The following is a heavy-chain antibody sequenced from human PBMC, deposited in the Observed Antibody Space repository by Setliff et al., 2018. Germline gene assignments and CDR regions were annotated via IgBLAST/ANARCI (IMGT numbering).Heavy chain of an antibody. CDR3: AKESGSGPEWSYYYYYGMDV. D-gene: IGHD3-3*01. CDR2: ISGSGGST. J-gene: IGHJ6*02. Sequence: LRLSCAASGFTFSSYAMSWVRQAPGKGLGWVSAISGSGGSTYYADSVKGRFTISRDNSKNTLYLQMNSLRAEDTAVYYCAKESGSGPEWSYYYYYGMDVWGQGTTVTVSS. V-gene: IGHV3-23*01. CDR1: GFTFSSYA.